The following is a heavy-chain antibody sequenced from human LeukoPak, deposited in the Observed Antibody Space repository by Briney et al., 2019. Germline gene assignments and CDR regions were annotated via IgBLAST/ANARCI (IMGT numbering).Heavy chain of an antibody. CDR1: GFTFSSYW. Sequence: GGSLRLSCAASGFTFSSYWMHWVRQAPGKGLEWVSAISGSGGSTYYADSVKGRFTISRDNSKNTLYLQMNSLRAEDTAVYYCANKGAAAETGYYFDYWGQGTLVTVSS. CDR2: ISGSGGST. J-gene: IGHJ4*02. V-gene: IGHV3-23*01. D-gene: IGHD6-13*01. CDR3: ANKGAAAETGYYFDY.